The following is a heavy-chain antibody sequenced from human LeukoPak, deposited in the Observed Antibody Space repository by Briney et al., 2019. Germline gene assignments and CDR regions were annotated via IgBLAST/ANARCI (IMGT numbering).Heavy chain of an antibody. J-gene: IGHJ4*02. Sequence: SETLSLTCTVSGGSISSYYWSWIRQPAGKGLEWIGYIYYSGNTNYNPSLKSRVTISVDTSKNQFSLKMRSVTAADTAVYYCARDRRDTSMVWDYWGQGTLVTVSS. CDR3: ARDRRDTSMVWDY. D-gene: IGHD5-18*01. V-gene: IGHV4-59*01. CDR2: IYYSGNT. CDR1: GGSISSYY.